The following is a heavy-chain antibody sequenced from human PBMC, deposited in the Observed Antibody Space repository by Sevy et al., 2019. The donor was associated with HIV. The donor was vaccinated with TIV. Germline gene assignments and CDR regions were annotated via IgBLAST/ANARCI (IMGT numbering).Heavy chain of an antibody. CDR1: GLTFSNDW. V-gene: IGHV3-7*03. D-gene: IGHD3-16*01. J-gene: IGHJ4*02. CDR2: IKKDGSQK. Sequence: GGSLRLSCTDSGLTFSNDWMHWVRQAPGKGLEWVASIKKDGSQKDYVDSVKGRFIISRDNAKSSVYLQMNSLRDEDAAVYYCFGGTNWGQGTLVTVSS. CDR3: FGGTN.